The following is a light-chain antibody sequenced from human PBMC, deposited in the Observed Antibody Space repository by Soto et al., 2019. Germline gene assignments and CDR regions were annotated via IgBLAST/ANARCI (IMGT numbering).Light chain of an antibody. J-gene: IGKJ4*01. Sequence: IQMTQSPSTLSASVGDRVTITCRASQGISSYLAWYQQKPGKAPKLLIYAASTLQSGVPSRFSGSGSGTDFTLTISCLQSEDFATYYCQQYYSYPPSFGGGTKVDIK. CDR2: AAS. V-gene: IGKV1-8*01. CDR3: QQYYSYPPS. CDR1: QGISSY.